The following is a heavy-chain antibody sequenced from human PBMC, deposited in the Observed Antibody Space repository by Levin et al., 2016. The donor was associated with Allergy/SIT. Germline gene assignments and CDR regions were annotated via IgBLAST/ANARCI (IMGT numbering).Heavy chain of an antibody. CDR2: INPNSGGT. Sequence: ASVKVSCKASGYTFTGYYMHWVRQAPGQGLEWMGWINPNSGGTNYAQKFQGWVTMTRDTSISTAYMELSRLRSDDTAVYYCAREVYYDSSGYWDYWGQGTLVTVSS. V-gene: IGHV1-2*04. D-gene: IGHD3-22*01. J-gene: IGHJ4*02. CDR3: AREVYYDSSGYWDY. CDR1: GYTFTGYY.